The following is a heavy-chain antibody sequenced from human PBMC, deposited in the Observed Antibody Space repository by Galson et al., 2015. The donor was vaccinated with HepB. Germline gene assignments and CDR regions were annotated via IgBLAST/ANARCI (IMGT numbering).Heavy chain of an antibody. CDR2: IVPTFETP. V-gene: IGHV1-69*13. CDR3: ARDEDTDILTGYRPDGMDV. J-gene: IGHJ6*02. D-gene: IGHD3-9*01. Sequence: SVKVSCKASGGTLRRYGISWVRQAPGQGLKWMGGIVPTFETPEYARKFQGRVTITADESTNTVYMELSSLRSEDTAIYYCARDEDTDILTGYRPDGMDVWGQGTTVTVS. CDR1: GGTLRRYG.